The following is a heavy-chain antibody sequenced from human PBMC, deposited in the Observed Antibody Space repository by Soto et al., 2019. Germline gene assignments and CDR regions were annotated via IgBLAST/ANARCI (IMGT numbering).Heavy chain of an antibody. D-gene: IGHD6-13*01. J-gene: IGHJ4*02. CDR3: ARDVPSSSYLDY. CDR1: GGSISGYY. V-gene: IGHV4-59*01. CDR2: VDYSETT. Sequence: PSETLSLTCTVAGGSISGYYWSWIRQPPGNGREWIGYVDYSETTKYRHSLQSRVTISVDPSKKQFSLNLRSVNAADTAVYVCARDVPSSSYLDYWGQGALGTVAS.